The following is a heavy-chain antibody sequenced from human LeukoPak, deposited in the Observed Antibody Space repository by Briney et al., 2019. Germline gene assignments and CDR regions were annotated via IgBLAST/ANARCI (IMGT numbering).Heavy chain of an antibody. CDR3: ARRGDIVVVPAAKGVDY. CDR2: IKQDGSEK. J-gene: IGHJ4*02. CDR1: GFTFSSYW. D-gene: IGHD2-2*01. Sequence: GGSLRLSCAASGFTFSSYWMSWVRQAPGKGLEWVANIKQDGSEKYYVDSVKGRFTISRDNAKNSLYLQMNSLGAEDTAVYYCARRGDIVVVPAAKGVDYWGQGTLVTVSS. V-gene: IGHV3-7*03.